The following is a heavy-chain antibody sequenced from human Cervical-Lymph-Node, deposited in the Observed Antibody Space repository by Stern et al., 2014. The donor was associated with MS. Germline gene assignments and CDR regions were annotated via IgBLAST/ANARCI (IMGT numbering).Heavy chain of an antibody. CDR1: GFTFSSYA. D-gene: IGHD4-17*01. V-gene: IGHV3-30*04. CDR3: ARGSFYGDYPNWFDP. CDR2: ISYDGSNK. J-gene: IGHJ5*02. Sequence: VQLVESGGGVVQPGRSLRLSCAASGFTFSSYAMHWVRQAPGKGLEWVAVISYDGSNKYYADSVKGRFTISRDNSKNTLYLQMNSLRAEDTAVYYCARGSFYGDYPNWFDPWGQGTLVTVSS.